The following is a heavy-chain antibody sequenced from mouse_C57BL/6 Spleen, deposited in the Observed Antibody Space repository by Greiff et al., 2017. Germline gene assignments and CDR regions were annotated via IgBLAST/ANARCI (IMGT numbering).Heavy chain of an antibody. CDR2: IDPSDSYT. J-gene: IGHJ2*01. CDR1: GYTFTSYW. Sequence: VQLQQPGAELVMPGASVKLSCKASGYTFTSYWMHWVKQRPGQGLEWIGEIDPSDSYTNYNQKFKGKSTLTVDKSSSTAYMQLSSLTSEDSAVYYCARNRGNYFDYWGQGTTLTVSS. V-gene: IGHV1-69*01. CDR3: ARNRGNYFDY.